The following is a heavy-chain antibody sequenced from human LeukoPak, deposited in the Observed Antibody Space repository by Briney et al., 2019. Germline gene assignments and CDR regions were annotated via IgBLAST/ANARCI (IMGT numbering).Heavy chain of an antibody. CDR1: GGSISSSSYY. V-gene: IGHV4-39*07. CDR2: IYYSGST. J-gene: IGHJ5*02. D-gene: IGHD3-10*01. CDR3: ARDGDITMVRGESTGLFDP. Sequence: SETLSLTCTVSGGSISSSSYYWGWLRQPPGKGLEWIGGIYYSGSTYYNPSLKSRVTISVDTSKNQFSLKLSSVTAADTAVYYCARDGDITMVRGESTGLFDPWGQGTLVTVSS.